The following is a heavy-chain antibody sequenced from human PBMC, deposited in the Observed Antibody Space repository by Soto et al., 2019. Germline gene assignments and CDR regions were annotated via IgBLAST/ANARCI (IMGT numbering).Heavy chain of an antibody. CDR1: GYTFTNYA. CDR2: INTGKGNT. CDR3: ARAGDDCSAANCYVIDY. Sequence: ASVKVFCKASGYTFTNYAMHWVRQAPGQRLEWMGWINTGKGNTKYSQKFQGRVTITRDTSASTAYMELSSLRSEDTAMYYCARAGDDCSAANCYVIDYWGQGTLVTVSS. J-gene: IGHJ4*01. D-gene: IGHD2-2*01. V-gene: IGHV1-3*04.